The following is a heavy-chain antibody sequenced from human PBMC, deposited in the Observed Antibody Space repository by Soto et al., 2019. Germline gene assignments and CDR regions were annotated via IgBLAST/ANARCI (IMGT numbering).Heavy chain of an antibody. J-gene: IGHJ4*02. Sequence: QITLKESGPTLVESTQTLTLTCTFSELSLSTSGVGVGWIRQPPGKALEWLALIYWDDDKRYSPSLKSRLTISKLTSNNHVVLTMSNMVPVDTARYCCVHSHVLRWFGFDSWGQVTLVSFPS. CDR1: ELSLSTSGVG. CDR2: IYWDDDK. V-gene: IGHV2-5*02. D-gene: IGHD3-10*01. CDR3: VHSHVLRWFGFDS.